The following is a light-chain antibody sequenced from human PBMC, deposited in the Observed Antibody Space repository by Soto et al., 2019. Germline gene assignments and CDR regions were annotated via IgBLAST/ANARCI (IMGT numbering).Light chain of an antibody. CDR3: QSYDSSLSVEV. CDR2: GNS. Sequence: QSVLTQPPSVSGAPGQRVTISCTGSSYNIGAGYDVHWYQQLPGTAPKLLIYGNSNRPSGVPDRFSGSKSGTSASLAITGLQAEDEADYYCQSYDSSLSVEVFGTGTKVTVL. J-gene: IGLJ1*01. CDR1: SYNIGAGYD. V-gene: IGLV1-40*01.